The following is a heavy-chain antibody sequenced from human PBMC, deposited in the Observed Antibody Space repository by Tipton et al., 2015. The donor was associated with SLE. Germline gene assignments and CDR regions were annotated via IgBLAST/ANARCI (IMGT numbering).Heavy chain of an antibody. CDR1: GGSISSGDYY. J-gene: IGHJ2*01. D-gene: IGHD4-11*01. Sequence: TLSLTCTVSGGSISSGDYYWSWIRQHPGKGLEWIGYIYYTMSAYYNPSLKSRGIISLDTSKNQFSLKLSSVTAADTAVYYCARELLSPMTTVHWYFDLWGRGTLVTVSS. V-gene: IGHV4-31*03. CDR3: ARELLSPMTTVHWYFDL. CDR2: IYYTMSA.